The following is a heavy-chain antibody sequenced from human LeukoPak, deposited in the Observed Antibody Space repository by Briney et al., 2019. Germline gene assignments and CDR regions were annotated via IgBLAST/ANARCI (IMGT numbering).Heavy chain of an antibody. CDR2: INQEGIET. CDR3: ARGGPGRWPAYYFDY. D-gene: IGHD2-15*01. Sequence: PGGSLRLSRAASGFSFSSYWMSWVRQAPGKGLEWVANINQEGIETYYVDSVKGRFTISRDNAKNSLFLQMNSLRAEDTAVYYCARGGPGRWPAYYFDYWGQGTLVTVPS. V-gene: IGHV3-7*05. J-gene: IGHJ4*02. CDR1: GFSFSSYW.